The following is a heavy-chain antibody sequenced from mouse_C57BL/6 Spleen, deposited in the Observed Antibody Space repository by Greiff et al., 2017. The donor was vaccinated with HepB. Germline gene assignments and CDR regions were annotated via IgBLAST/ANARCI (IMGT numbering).Heavy chain of an antibody. CDR1: GFTFSDYY. J-gene: IGHJ4*01. Sequence: VKVEESEGGLVQPGSSMKLSCTASGFTFSDYYMAWVRQVPEKGLEWVANINYDGSSTYYLDSLKSRFIISRDNAKNILYLQMSSLKSEDTATYYCARSNWDLDAMDYWGQGTSVTVSS. D-gene: IGHD4-1*01. CDR2: INYDGSST. V-gene: IGHV5-16*01. CDR3: ARSNWDLDAMDY.